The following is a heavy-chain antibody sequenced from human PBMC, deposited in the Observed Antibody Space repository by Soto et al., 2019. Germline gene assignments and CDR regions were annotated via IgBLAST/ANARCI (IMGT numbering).Heavy chain of an antibody. CDR3: ARNHGSIVPAATGGYFYYGLDV. CDR2: IIPSFGTA. Sequence: QVQLVQSGAEVKKPGSSVKASCKASGGTFSSYALSWVRQAPGQGLEWMGGIIPSFGTANYAQKLQGRVTITADESTGTGYKELSSLRSEDTAVYYCARNHGSIVPAATGGYFYYGLDVWGQGTTVIVSS. J-gene: IGHJ6*02. D-gene: IGHD2-2*01. V-gene: IGHV1-69*01. CDR1: GGTFSSYA.